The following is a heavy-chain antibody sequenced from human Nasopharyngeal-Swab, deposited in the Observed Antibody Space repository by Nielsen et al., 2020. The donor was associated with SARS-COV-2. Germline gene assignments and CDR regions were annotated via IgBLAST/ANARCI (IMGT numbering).Heavy chain of an antibody. CDR3: ARGSIRGIIISDFDY. Sequence: GGSLRLSCAASGFTFSDYYMSWIRQAPGKGLEWVSYISSSSSYTNYADSVKGRFPISRDNAKNSLYLQMNSLRADDTAVYYCARGSIRGIIISDFDYWGQGTLVTVSS. J-gene: IGHJ4*02. D-gene: IGHD3-10*01. V-gene: IGHV3-11*05. CDR2: ISSSSSYT. CDR1: GFTFSDYY.